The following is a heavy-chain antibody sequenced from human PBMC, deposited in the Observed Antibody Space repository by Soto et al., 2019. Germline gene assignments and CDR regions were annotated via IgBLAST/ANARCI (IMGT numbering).Heavy chain of an antibody. CDR3: EREGYYYGSGSYYYFDY. CDR1: GFTVSSNY. CDR2: IYSGGST. J-gene: IGHJ4*02. V-gene: IGHV3-66*01. Sequence: PGGSLRLSCAASGFTVSSNYMSWVRQAPGKGLEWVSVIYSGGSTYYADSVKGRFTISRDNSKNTLYLQMNSLRAEDTAVYYCEREGYYYGSGSYYYFDYWGQGTLVTSPQ. D-gene: IGHD3-10*01.